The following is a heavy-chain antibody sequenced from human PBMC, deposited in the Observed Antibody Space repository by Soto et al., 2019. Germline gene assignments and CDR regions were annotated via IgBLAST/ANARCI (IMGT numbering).Heavy chain of an antibody. V-gene: IGHV4-4*02. Sequence: QVQLQESGPGLVKPSGTLSLTCAVSGGSISSSNWWSWVRQPPGKGLVWIGEISHSGSTNHNPSLKSRVTISVEKYKNQFSLKRSSVTAADTAVYYCARDRGAYQLGSDYWGQGTLVTVSS. D-gene: IGHD6-6*01. J-gene: IGHJ4*02. CDR2: ISHSGST. CDR1: GGSISSSNW. CDR3: ARDRGAYQLGSDY.